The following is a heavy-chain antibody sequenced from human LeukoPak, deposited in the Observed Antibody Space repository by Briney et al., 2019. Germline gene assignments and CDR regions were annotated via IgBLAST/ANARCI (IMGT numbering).Heavy chain of an antibody. CDR2: IIPIFGTA. V-gene: IGHV1-69*06. J-gene: IGHJ4*02. CDR3: ARDFASYYYDSSGYLQDGYFDY. Sequence: SVKVSCKASGGTFSSYAISWVRQAPGQGLEWMGGIIPIFGTANYAQKFQGRVTITADKSTSTAYMELSSLRSEDTAVYYCARDFASYYYDSSGYLQDGYFDYWGQGTLVTVSS. CDR1: GGTFSSYA. D-gene: IGHD3-22*01.